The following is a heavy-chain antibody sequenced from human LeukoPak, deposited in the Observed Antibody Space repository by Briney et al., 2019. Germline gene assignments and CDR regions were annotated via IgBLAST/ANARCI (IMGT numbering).Heavy chain of an antibody. J-gene: IGHJ6*03. CDR3: ARVSIAAAGTISGYYYYMDV. D-gene: IGHD6-13*01. CDR1: GYTFTGYY. CDR2: INPNSGGT. Sequence: GASVKVSCKASGYTFTGYYMHWVRQAPGQGPEWMGRINPNSGGTNYAQKFQGRVTMTRDTSISTAYMELSRLRSDDTAVYYCARVSIAAAGTISGYYYYMDVWGKGTTVTVSS. V-gene: IGHV1-2*06.